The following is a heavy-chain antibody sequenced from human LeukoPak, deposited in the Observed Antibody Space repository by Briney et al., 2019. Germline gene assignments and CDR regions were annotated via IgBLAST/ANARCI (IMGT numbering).Heavy chain of an antibody. CDR1: GGTFSSYA. J-gene: IGHJ6*03. Sequence: SVKVSCKASGGTFSSYAISWVRQAPGQGLEWMGGIIPIFGTANYAQKFQGRVTITADESTSTAYMELSSLRSEDTAVYYCASTVEYCSSTSCGNYYYMDVWGKGTTVTVSS. D-gene: IGHD2-2*01. CDR2: IIPIFGTA. V-gene: IGHV1-69*13. CDR3: ASTVEYCSSTSCGNYYYMDV.